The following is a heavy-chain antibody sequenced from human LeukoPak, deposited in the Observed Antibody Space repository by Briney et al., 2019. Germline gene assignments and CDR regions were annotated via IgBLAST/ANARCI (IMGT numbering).Heavy chain of an antibody. D-gene: IGHD3-3*01. CDR3: ATGLQNYDFWSGFNYYYCMDV. CDR2: IKQDGSEK. V-gene: IGHV3-7*01. Sequence: GGSLRLSCAASGFTFSSYWMSWVRQAPGKGLEWVANIKQDGSEKYYVDSVKGRFTISRDNAKNSLYLQMNSLRAEDTAVYYCATGLQNYDFWSGFNYYYCMDVWGKGTTVTVSS. J-gene: IGHJ6*03. CDR1: GFTFSSYW.